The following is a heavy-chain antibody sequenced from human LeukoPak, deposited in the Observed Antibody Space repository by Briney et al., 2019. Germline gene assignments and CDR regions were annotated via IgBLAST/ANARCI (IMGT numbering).Heavy chain of an antibody. V-gene: IGHV4-38-2*01. D-gene: IGHD1-26*01. J-gene: IGHJ4*02. CDR1: DYSISSDYY. Sequence: PSETLSLTCAVSDYSISSDYYWARIRQPPGKGLEWIGCIYHSGNTCYNPSLKSRITISVDTSKNQFSLKVSSVTAADTAVYYCASSKSGYIDYWGQGTLVTVSS. CDR3: ASSKSGYIDY. CDR2: IYHSGNT.